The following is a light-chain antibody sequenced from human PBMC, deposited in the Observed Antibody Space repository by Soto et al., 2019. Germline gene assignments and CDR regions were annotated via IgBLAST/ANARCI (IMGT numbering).Light chain of an antibody. V-gene: IGKV1-5*03. Sequence: DIQMTQSPSTLSASVGDRVTITCRASQTISSSLAWYQQKPGKAPKVLIYKASTLKSGVPSRFSGSRSGTEFTLTISSLQPDDFATYYCQHYNSFWTFGQGTTVEIK. CDR2: KAS. CDR1: QTISSS. J-gene: IGKJ1*01. CDR3: QHYNSFWT.